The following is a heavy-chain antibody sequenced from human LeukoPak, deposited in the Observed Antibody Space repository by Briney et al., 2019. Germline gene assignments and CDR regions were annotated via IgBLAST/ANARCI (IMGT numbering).Heavy chain of an antibody. D-gene: IGHD2-8*01. V-gene: IGHV3-48*01. CDR2: ISTSRTTI. Sequence: GGPLRLSCAASGFTFSSYSMNWVRQAPGKGLEWVSYISTSRTTIYYADSVKGRFTISRDNAKNSVDLQMNSLRAEDTAVYYCARGAAMDGPYNWFDPWGQRTLVTVSS. CDR1: GFTFSSYS. CDR3: ARGAAMDGPYNWFDP. J-gene: IGHJ5*02.